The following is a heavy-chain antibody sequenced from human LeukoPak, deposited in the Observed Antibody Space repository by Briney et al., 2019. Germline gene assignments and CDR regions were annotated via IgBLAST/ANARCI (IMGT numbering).Heavy chain of an antibody. J-gene: IGHJ4*02. D-gene: IGHD3-10*01. CDR2: IRYDGSNK. CDR1: GFTFSGYG. CDR3: AKDLRLYGSGSSDVDY. V-gene: IGHV3-30*02. Sequence: GGSLRLSCAASGFTFSGYGVHWVRQAPGKGLEWVAFIRYDGSNKYYADSVKGRFTISRDNSKNTLYLQMNSLRAEDAAVYYCAKDLRLYGSGSSDVDYWGQGTLVTVSS.